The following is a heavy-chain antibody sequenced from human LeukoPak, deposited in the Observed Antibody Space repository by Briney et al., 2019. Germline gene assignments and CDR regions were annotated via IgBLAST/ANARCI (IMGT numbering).Heavy chain of an antibody. Sequence: GGSLRLSCAASGFTFSNFAMHWVRQAPGKGLEWVAFIRYDGSNKYYADFVKGRFTIFRDNSKNTLYLQMNSLRGEDTAVYYCAKGPVAPANMMGAFDYWGQGTLVTVSS. D-gene: IGHD2-2*01. CDR3: AKGPVAPANMMGAFDY. CDR2: IRYDGSNK. V-gene: IGHV3-30*02. CDR1: GFTFSNFA. J-gene: IGHJ4*02.